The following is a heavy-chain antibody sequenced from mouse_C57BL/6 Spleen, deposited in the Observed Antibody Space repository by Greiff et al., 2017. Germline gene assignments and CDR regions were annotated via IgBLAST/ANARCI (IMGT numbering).Heavy chain of an antibody. J-gene: IGHJ4*01. D-gene: IGHD2-5*01. CDR1: GYTFTSYW. CDR3: ARKRSNHYAMDY. Sequence: VQLQQPGAELVKPGASVTLSCKASGYTFTSYWMQWVKQRPGQGLEWIGEIDPSDSYTNYNQKFKGKATLTVDTSSSTAYMQLSSLTSEDSAVYYCARKRSNHYAMDYWGQGTSVTVSS. CDR2: IDPSDSYT. V-gene: IGHV1-50*01.